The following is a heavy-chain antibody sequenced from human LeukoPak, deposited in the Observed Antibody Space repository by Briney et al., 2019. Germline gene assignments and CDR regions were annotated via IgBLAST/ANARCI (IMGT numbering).Heavy chain of an antibody. CDR3: TRVGYFDSSGSFDY. CDR2: IRSKPYGGTT. J-gene: IGHJ4*02. Sequence: GGSLRLSCTTSGFNFGDYDMSWVRQTPGKGLEWVGFIRSKPYGGTTEYAASVRGRFSISRDDFKGIAYLRMDNLQTEDTAVYYCTRVGYFDSSGSFDYWGRGTLVTVSS. CDR1: GFNFGDYD. D-gene: IGHD3-22*01. V-gene: IGHV3-49*04.